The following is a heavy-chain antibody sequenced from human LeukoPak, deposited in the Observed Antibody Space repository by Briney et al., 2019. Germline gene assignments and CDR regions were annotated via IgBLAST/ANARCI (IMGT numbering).Heavy chain of an antibody. CDR1: GGSISSGDYY. Sequence: SETLSLTCTVSGGSISSGDYYWSWIRQPPGKGLEWIGYIYYSGSTYYNPSLKSRVTISVDTSKNQFSLKLSSVTAADTAVYYCARAVVRGAVFDYWGQGTLVTVSS. J-gene: IGHJ4*02. V-gene: IGHV4-30-4*01. D-gene: IGHD3-10*01. CDR3: ARAVVRGAVFDY. CDR2: IYYSGST.